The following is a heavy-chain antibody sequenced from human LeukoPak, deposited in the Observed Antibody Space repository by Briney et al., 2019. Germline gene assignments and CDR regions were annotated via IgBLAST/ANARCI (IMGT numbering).Heavy chain of an antibody. CDR2: IYTSGGT. CDR1: GGSISSSS. D-gene: IGHD6-19*01. CDR3: ARGHGSGWGNFDY. J-gene: IGHJ4*02. Sequence: SETLSLTCTVSGGSISSSSWNWIRQAARKGLEWIGRIYTSGGTNYNPSLKSRVTMSVDTSKNQFSLKLTSVTAADTAVYYRARGHGSGWGNFDYWGQGTLVTVST. V-gene: IGHV4-4*07.